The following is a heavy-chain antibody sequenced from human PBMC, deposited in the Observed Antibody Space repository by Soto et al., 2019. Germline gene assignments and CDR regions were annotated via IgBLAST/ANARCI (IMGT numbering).Heavy chain of an antibody. D-gene: IGHD3-16*01. CDR1: GGTFSSYA. CDR2: IIPIFGTA. V-gene: IGHV1-69*12. Sequence: QVQLVQSGAEVKKPGSSVKVSCKASGGTFSSYAISWVRQAPGQGLEWMGGIIPIFGTANYAQKFQGRVTITADESTSTADMELSSLRSEDTAVYYCARDSDYVWGSYFFHWGQGTLVTVSS. CDR3: ARDSDYVWGSYFFH. J-gene: IGHJ4*02.